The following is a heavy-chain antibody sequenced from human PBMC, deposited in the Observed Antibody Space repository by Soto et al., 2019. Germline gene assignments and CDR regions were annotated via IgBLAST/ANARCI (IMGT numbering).Heavy chain of an antibody. CDR1: GGSVSSGSYY. CDR3: ASLRNGLYYFDY. Sequence: SETLSLTCTVSGGSVSSGSYYWSWIRQPPGQGLEWIGYIYYSGSTNYNPSLKSRVTISVDTSKNQFSLKLSSVTAADTAVYSCASLRNGLYYFDYGDQGTLLAVSS. D-gene: IGHD2-8*01. V-gene: IGHV4-61*01. J-gene: IGHJ4*02. CDR2: IYYSGST.